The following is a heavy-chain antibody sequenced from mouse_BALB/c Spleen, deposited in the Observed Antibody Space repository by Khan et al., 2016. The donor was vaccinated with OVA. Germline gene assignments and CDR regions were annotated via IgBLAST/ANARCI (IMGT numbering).Heavy chain of an antibody. Sequence: LVKPGASVKLSCKASGYTFTSYWINWIKQRPGQGLEWIVRIAPGSGSTSYNEMFKDKATMTVDTSSSKAYMQFSSLSTEDSAVSFCARGNYYGTSAYAMDYWGQGTSLTVSS. CDR3: ARGNYYGTSAYAMDY. CDR1: GYTFTSYW. V-gene: IGHV1S41*01. CDR2: IAPGSGST. D-gene: IGHD1-1*01. J-gene: IGHJ4*01.